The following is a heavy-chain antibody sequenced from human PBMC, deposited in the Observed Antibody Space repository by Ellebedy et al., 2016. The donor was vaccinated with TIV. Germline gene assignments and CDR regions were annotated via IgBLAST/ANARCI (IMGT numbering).Heavy chain of an antibody. CDR1: GFTFSIYA. CDR3: VGGWAGGLDV. CDR2: ISGSGDRT. J-gene: IGHJ6*02. D-gene: IGHD6-19*01. V-gene: IGHV3-23*01. Sequence: GESLKISCAASGFTFSIYAMSWVRQAPGKGLEWVSLISGSGDRTYYADSVKGRFTISRDNAKNSLYLQMNSLRAEDTAVYSCVGGWAGGLDVWGQGTTVTVSS.